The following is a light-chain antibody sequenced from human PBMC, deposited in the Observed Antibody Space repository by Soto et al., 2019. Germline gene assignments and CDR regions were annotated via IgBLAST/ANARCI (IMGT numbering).Light chain of an antibody. CDR1: SSGSIANNY. CDR3: CSYAGSYTYV. J-gene: IGLJ1*01. Sequence: LTQPHSVSESPGKTITISCTGSSGSIANNYVQWYQQHPGKAPKLMIYDVSKRPSGVPDRFSGSKSGNTASLTISGLQAEDEADYYCCSYAGSYTYVFGTGTKVTVL. CDR2: DVS. V-gene: IGLV2-11*01.